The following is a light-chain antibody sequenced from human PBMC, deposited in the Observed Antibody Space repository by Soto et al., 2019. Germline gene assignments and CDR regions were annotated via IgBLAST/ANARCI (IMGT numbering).Light chain of an antibody. J-gene: IGKJ1*01. CDR2: DAS. V-gene: IGKV1-5*01. Sequence: IQITQSPSTPSATVGDRVTITCRASQSISSWLAWYQQKPEKAPKLLIYDASSLESGVPSRFSGSGSGTEFTLTISSLQPEDFAIYYCQQSYSTPPTFGQGTKVDI. CDR3: QQSYSTPPT. CDR1: QSISSW.